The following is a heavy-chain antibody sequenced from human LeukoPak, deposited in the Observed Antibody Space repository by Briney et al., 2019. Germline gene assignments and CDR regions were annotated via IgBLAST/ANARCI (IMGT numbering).Heavy chain of an antibody. J-gene: IGHJ4*02. D-gene: IGHD3-16*01. Sequence: GGSLRLSCAASGLTFSNYWMDWVRQAPGKGLEWVANIKQDGSEKNYVDSVKGRFIISRDNAKNPLYLQMSTLRADDTAVYYCARDGFGTGSNWGQGTLVTVSS. V-gene: IGHV3-7*03. CDR3: ARDGFGTGSN. CDR1: GLTFSNYW. CDR2: IKQDGSEK.